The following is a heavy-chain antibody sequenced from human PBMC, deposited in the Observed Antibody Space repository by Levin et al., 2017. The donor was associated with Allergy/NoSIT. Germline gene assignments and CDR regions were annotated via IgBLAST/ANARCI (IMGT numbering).Heavy chain of an antibody. CDR1: GFAFDKYW. D-gene: IGHD2-15*01. V-gene: IGHV3-7*01. J-gene: IGHJ5*02. CDR2: IKPDGGET. CDR3: ARHTPGPLDA. Sequence: GGSLRLSCAASGFAFDKYWLSWVRQAPGEGLEWLANIKPDGGETYYEYSVKGRFTISRDNAKNSLYLQMNSLRAEDTAVYYCARHTPGPLDAWGQGTLVSVSS.